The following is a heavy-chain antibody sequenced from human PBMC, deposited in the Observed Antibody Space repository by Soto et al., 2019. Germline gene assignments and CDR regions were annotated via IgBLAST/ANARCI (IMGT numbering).Heavy chain of an antibody. Sequence: QVQLQESGPGLVKPSETLSLTCTVSGGSISSGGYYWNWIRQHTGKGLEWIGYSYNSGSPYYNPSLKSRVTIPVDKSDNQFSLELRSVTAANSAVYHCARSGDNRRENFDYWGQGTLVTVSS. J-gene: IGHJ4*02. D-gene: IGHD4-17*01. CDR2: SYNSGSP. V-gene: IGHV4-31*03. CDR1: GGSISSGGYY. CDR3: ARSGDNRRENFDY.